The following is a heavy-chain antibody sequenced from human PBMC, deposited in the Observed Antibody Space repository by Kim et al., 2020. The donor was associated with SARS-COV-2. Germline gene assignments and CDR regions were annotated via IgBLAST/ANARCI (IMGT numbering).Heavy chain of an antibody. V-gene: IGHV1-18*04. CDR2: VHGYTGDT. CDR3: ARHEYPSSWSKRKTLDV. CDR1: GYTFNSYG. J-gene: IGHJ6*02. Sequence: ASVKVSCKASGYTFNSYGITWVRQAAGQRPEWMGRVHGYTGDTNYAEKFRDRFTISIDSSRDTAVMELRSLTPDDTAVYFCARHEYPSSWSKRKTLDVWGQGTAVTVS. D-gene: IGHD6-13*01.